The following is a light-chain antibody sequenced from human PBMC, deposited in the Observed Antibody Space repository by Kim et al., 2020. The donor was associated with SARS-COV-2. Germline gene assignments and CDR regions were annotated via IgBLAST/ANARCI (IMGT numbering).Light chain of an antibody. V-gene: IGLV6-57*03. CDR2: ANN. J-gene: IGLJ2*01. Sequence: PGKAVTISSPRTRGSIADYVQWYQPRPGSAPTTVIYANNLRPSGVPDRFSGSIDSSSNSASLTISGLKTEDEADYYCQSYDSSSVVFGGGTQLTVL. CDR1: RGSIADY. CDR3: QSYDSSSVV.